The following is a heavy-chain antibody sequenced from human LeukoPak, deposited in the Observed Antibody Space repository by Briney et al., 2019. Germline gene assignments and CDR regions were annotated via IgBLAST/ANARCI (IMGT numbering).Heavy chain of an antibody. J-gene: IGHJ4*02. D-gene: IGHD6-13*01. Sequence: PSETLSLTCAVYGGSFSGYYWSWIRQPPGKGLEWIGEINHSGSTNYNPSLKSRVTISVDTSKNQFSLKLSSVTAADTAVYYCARAGSSSWYSYYWGQGTLVTVSS. V-gene: IGHV4-34*01. CDR3: ARAGSSSWYSYY. CDR2: INHSGST. CDR1: GGSFSGYY.